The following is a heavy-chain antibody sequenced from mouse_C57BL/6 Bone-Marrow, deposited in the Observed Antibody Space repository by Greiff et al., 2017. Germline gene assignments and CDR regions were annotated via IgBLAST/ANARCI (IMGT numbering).Heavy chain of an antibody. V-gene: IGHV1-26*01. Sequence: EVQLQQSGPELVKPGASVKISCKASGYTFTDYYMNWVKQSHGKSLEWIGDINPNNGGTSYNQKFKGKATLTVAKSSSPAYMELRSLTSEDSAVYYCARSTGFAYWGQGTLVTVSA. CDR3: ARSTGFAY. CDR1: GYTFTDYY. J-gene: IGHJ3*01. CDR2: INPNNGGT.